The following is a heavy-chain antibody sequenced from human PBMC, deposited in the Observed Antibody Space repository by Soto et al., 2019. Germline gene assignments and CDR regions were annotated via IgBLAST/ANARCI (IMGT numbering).Heavy chain of an antibody. CDR3: ARGGAGIAVAATAYY. Sequence: QVQLVQSGAEVKKPGASVKVSCKASGYAFTNYGINWVRQATGQGLEWMGWMNPENGNTGYAQKFQDRLIMTGETSISTAYMELTSLRSEDTAVYYCARGGAGIAVAATAYYWGQGTMVTVSS. CDR2: MNPENGNT. V-gene: IGHV1-8*01. D-gene: IGHD6-19*01. CDR1: GYAFTNYG. J-gene: IGHJ4*02.